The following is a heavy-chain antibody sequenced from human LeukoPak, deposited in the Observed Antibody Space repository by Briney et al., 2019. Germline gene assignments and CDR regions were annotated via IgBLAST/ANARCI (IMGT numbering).Heavy chain of an antibody. J-gene: IGHJ4*02. Sequence: ASVKVSFKASKYTFTSYDINWVRQATGQGLEWMGLMNPKSGDTGYAQKFQVRVTMTSYTSITTTYMELSSLRSEDTAVYYCATTSRGGDIHYWGQGTLVTVSS. D-gene: IGHD2-21*02. CDR3: ATTSRGGDIHY. CDR1: KYTFTSYD. V-gene: IGHV1-8*01. CDR2: MNPKSGDT.